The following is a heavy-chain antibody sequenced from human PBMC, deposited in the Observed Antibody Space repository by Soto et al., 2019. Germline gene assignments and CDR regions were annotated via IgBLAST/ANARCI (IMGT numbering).Heavy chain of an antibody. D-gene: IGHD3-9*01. CDR3: VKDMARGSDDILTGYYRFDY. CDR1: GFTFSSYA. V-gene: IGHV3-23*01. CDR2: ISGNGGST. J-gene: IGHJ4*02. Sequence: GGSLRLSCAASGFTFSSYAMSWVRQAPGKGLEWVSAISGNGGSTYYADSVKGRFTISRDNSKNTLYLQMSSLRAEDTAVYYCVKDMARGSDDILTGYYRFDYWGQGTLVTVSS.